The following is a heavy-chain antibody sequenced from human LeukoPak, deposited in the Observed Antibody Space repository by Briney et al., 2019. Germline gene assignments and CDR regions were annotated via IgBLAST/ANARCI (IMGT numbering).Heavy chain of an antibody. Sequence: GGSLRLSCAASGFTFSNYWMHWVRQAPGKGLVWVSRINSDGSTTNYADSVKGRFTISRDNAKNTLFLQMNSLKTEDTAVYYCTRLQSSTSLYYYYGMDVWGQGTTVTVSS. CDR2: INSDGSTT. CDR3: TRLQSSTSLYYYYGMDV. CDR1: GFTFSNYW. V-gene: IGHV3-74*01. J-gene: IGHJ6*02. D-gene: IGHD2-2*01.